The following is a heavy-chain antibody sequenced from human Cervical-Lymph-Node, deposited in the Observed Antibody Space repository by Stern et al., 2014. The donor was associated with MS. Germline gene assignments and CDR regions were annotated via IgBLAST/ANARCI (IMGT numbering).Heavy chain of an antibody. CDR2: IFDSGDT. CDR1: GGSISSNTYS. Sequence: QVQLQESGPGLVKPSETLSLTCTVSGGSISSNTYSWGWIRQPPERGLDWIGSIFDSGDTYYNPSLRSRVSISVDTSHNHLSLTRPFGTAADTAMYFCARRSCSGNACHMDVWGQGTTVTVSS. J-gene: IGHJ6*02. V-gene: IGHV4-39*02. D-gene: IGHD2-15*01. CDR3: ARRSCSGNACHMDV.